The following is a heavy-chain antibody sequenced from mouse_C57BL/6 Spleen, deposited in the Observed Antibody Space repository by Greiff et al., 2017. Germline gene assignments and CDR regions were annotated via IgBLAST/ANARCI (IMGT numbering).Heavy chain of an antibody. CDR1: GYTFTSYW. Sequence: VQLQQPGAELVKPGASVKLSCKASGYTFTSYWMHWVKQRPGQGLEWIGMIHPNSGSTNYNEKFKSKATLTVDKSSSTAYMQLSSLTSEDSAVYYCAREGANWDGGWYFDVWGTGTTVTVSS. D-gene: IGHD4-1*01. CDR3: AREGANWDGGWYFDV. V-gene: IGHV1-64*01. J-gene: IGHJ1*03. CDR2: IHPNSGST.